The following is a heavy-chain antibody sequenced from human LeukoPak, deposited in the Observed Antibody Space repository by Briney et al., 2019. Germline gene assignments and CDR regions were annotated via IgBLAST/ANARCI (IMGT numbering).Heavy chain of an antibody. CDR1: GFTFSSYV. J-gene: IGHJ5*02. CDR3: AKAGSSSPRGWFDP. Sequence: GGSLRLSCAASGFTFSSYVMSWVRQAPGKGLEWVSAISGSGGVTYYADSVKGRFTISRDNSKNSLYLQMNSLTAEDTALYYCAKAGSSSPRGWFDPWGQGTLVTVSS. D-gene: IGHD6-13*01. V-gene: IGHV3-23*01. CDR2: ISGSGGVT.